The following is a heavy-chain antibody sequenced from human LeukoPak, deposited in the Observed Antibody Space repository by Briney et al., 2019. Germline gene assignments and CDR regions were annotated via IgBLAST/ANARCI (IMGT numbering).Heavy chain of an antibody. J-gene: IGHJ6*02. V-gene: IGHV1-18*01. D-gene: IGHD3-10*01. Sequence: ASVRVSCKASGYTFTSYAVSWVRQAPGQGLDWMGWISAYNGGTNYAQKFQGRVTMTTDTSTTTGYMELRSLRSDDTAVYYCARDQLRYYGSGSYYSDMDVWGQGTTVTVPS. CDR1: GYTFTSYA. CDR2: ISAYNGGT. CDR3: ARDQLRYYGSGSYYSDMDV.